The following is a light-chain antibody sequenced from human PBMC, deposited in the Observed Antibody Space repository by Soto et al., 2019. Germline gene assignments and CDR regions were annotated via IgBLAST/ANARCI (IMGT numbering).Light chain of an antibody. CDR1: SSDVGGYNY. V-gene: IGLV2-14*03. CDR2: DVS. CDR3: SSFTWRHTSV. Sequence: QFALTQPASVSGSPGQSITISCTGTSSDVGGYNYVSWYQQHPDKAPTLMIYDVSNRPSAVSNRFSGSKSGDTASLTISGLQAEDEADYYCSSFTWRHTSVFGSGTKVTVL. J-gene: IGLJ1*01.